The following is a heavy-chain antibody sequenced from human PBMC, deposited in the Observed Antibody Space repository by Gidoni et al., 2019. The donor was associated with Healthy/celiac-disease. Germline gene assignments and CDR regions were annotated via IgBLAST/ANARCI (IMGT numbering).Heavy chain of an antibody. D-gene: IGHD1-26*01. CDR1: GFTFSSYW. CDR2: INIDGSST. CDR3: ARDRGRVGAIPKNWFDP. V-gene: IGHV3-74*01. Sequence: EVQLVESGGGLVQPGGSLRLSCAASGFTFSSYWMHWVRQAPGKGLVWVSRINIDGSSTSYADSVKGRFTISRDNAKNTLYLQMNSLRAEDTAVYYCARDRGRVGAIPKNWFDPWGQGTLVTVSS. J-gene: IGHJ5*02.